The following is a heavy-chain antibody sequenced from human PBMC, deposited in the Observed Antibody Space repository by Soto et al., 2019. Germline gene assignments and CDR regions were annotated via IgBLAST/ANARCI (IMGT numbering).Heavy chain of an antibody. Sequence: QVQLVQSGAEVKKPGASVKVSCKASGYTFTSYGISWVRQAPGQGLEWMGWISAYNGNTNYAQKLQGRVTMTTDTXTSTAYMERRSLRSDDTAVYYCVAYCGGDCYLPDYWGQGTLVTVSS. CDR1: GYTFTSYG. CDR2: ISAYNGNT. J-gene: IGHJ4*02. V-gene: IGHV1-18*01. D-gene: IGHD2-21*02. CDR3: VAYCGGDCYLPDY.